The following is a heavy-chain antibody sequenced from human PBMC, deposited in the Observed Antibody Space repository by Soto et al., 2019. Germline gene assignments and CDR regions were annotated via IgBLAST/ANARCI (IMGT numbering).Heavy chain of an antibody. J-gene: IGHJ4*02. D-gene: IGHD2-15*01. Sequence: EVQLVESGGGLVQPGRSRRLSCAASGFTFDDYAMHWVRQAPGKGLEWVSGISWNSGSIGYADSVKGRFTISRDNAKNSLYLQMNSLRAEDTALYYCAKDSCSGGSCYSEALDYWGQGTLVTVSS. CDR1: GFTFDDYA. V-gene: IGHV3-9*01. CDR3: AKDSCSGGSCYSEALDY. CDR2: ISWNSGSI.